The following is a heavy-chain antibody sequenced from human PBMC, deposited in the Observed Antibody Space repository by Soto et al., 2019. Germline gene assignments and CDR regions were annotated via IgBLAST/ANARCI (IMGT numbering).Heavy chain of an antibody. V-gene: IGHV4-59*08. Sequence: SETLSLTSTVSGGSISSYYWSWIRQPPGKGLECIGYSYYTGSTNYNPSIKSQITIPVDTSKSQFSLKLSTVNAADTAVYYCARQPLYYDILTGYSRPDAFDIWGQGTMVTVS. J-gene: IGHJ3*02. CDR2: SYYTGST. CDR1: GGSISSYY. CDR3: ARQPLYYDILTGYSRPDAFDI. D-gene: IGHD3-9*01.